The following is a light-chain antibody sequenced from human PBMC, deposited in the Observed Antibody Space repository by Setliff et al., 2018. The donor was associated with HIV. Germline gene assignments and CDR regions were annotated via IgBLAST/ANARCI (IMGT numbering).Light chain of an antibody. Sequence: QSALTQPASVSGSPGQSITISCTGTSSDVGGYNYVSWYQQHPGKAPKLMIYDVTNRPSGVSNRFSGSNSGNTASLTISGLQAEDEADYYCSSYTSNNSGVFGT. CDR3: SSYTSNNSGV. CDR1: SSDVGGYNY. J-gene: IGLJ1*01. CDR2: DVT. V-gene: IGLV2-14*03.